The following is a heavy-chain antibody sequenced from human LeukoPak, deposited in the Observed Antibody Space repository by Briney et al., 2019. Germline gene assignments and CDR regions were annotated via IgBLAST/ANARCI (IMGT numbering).Heavy chain of an antibody. J-gene: IGHJ4*02. CDR1: GFTFSSYA. CDR2: ISYDGSNK. Sequence: GGSLRLSCAASGFTFSSYAMHWVRQAPGKGLEWVAVISYDGSNKYYADSVKGRFTISRDNSKNTLYLQMNSLRAEDTAVYYCARDSCSSSNCRVPFDYWGQGTLVTVSS. V-gene: IGHV3-30-3*01. CDR3: ARDSCSSSNCRVPFDY. D-gene: IGHD2-2*01.